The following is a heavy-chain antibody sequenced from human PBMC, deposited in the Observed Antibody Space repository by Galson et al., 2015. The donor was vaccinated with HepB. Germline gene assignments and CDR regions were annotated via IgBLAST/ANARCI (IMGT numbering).Heavy chain of an antibody. D-gene: IGHD1-1*01. Sequence: SLRLSCAASGFTFSSYWMHWVRQAPGKGLEWVSLISWDGGSTYYADSVKGRFTISRDNSKSSLYLQMNSLRTEDTALYYCAKVKQPGTTHSTLFHYWGQGTLVTVSS. CDR3: AKVKQPGTTHSTLFHY. J-gene: IGHJ4*02. V-gene: IGHV3-43*01. CDR1: GFTFSSYW. CDR2: ISWDGGST.